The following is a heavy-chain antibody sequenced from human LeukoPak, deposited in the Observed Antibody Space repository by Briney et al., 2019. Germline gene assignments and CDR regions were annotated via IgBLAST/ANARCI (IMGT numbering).Heavy chain of an antibody. D-gene: IGHD7-27*01. CDR2: INSNSGGT. J-gene: IGHJ1*01. Sequence: ASVTVSFKASGYTFIDYFIHWVRQAPGQGLEWMGRINSNSGGTEYAQKFQGRVTMTRDTSISRAYMELSRLSSDDPAVYYWARYLPSTSNWETADWSQGTLVTVSS. V-gene: IGHV1-2*06. CDR3: ARYLPSTSNWETAD. CDR1: GYTFIDYF.